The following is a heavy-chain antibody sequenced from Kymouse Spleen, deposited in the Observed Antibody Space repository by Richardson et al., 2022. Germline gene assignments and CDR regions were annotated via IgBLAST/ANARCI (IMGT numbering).Heavy chain of an antibody. Sequence: QVQLQQWGAGLLKPSETLSLTCAVYGGSFSGYYWSWIRQPPGKGLEWIGEINHSGSTNYNPSLKSRVTISVDTSKNQFSLKLSSVTAADTAVYYCAGGFGELPYNWFDPWGQGTLVTVSS. J-gene: IGHJ5*02. CDR2: INHSGST. D-gene: IGHD3-10*01. CDR1: GGSFSGYY. CDR3: AGGFGELPYNWFDP. V-gene: IGHV4-34*01.